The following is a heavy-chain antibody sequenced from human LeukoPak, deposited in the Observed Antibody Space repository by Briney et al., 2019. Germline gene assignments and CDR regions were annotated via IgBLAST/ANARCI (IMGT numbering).Heavy chain of an antibody. V-gene: IGHV3-73*01. CDR2: ITTKASNYAT. CDR1: GFSFSRSW. CDR3: TTYRSGHY. D-gene: IGHD6-19*01. Sequence: GGSLRLSCEASGFSFSRSWMDWVRQASGKGLEWVGRITTKASNYATAYAASVKGRFTISRDDSENTAYLQMNSLKTEDTAVYYCTTYRSGHYWGQGTLVTVSS. J-gene: IGHJ4*02.